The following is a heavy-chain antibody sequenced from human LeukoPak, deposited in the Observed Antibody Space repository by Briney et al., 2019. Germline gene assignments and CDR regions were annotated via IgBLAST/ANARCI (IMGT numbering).Heavy chain of an antibody. Sequence: PGGSLRLSCAASGFTFSSFEMNWVRQAPGKGLEWVSYMSNSGRTIYYTDSVKGRFTISRDNAKNLLYLQMNSLRAEDTAVYHCARDVGSGWFDYWGQGTLVTVSS. J-gene: IGHJ4*02. CDR1: GFTFSSFE. V-gene: IGHV3-48*03. CDR2: MSNSGRTI. CDR3: ARDVGSGWFDY. D-gene: IGHD6-19*01.